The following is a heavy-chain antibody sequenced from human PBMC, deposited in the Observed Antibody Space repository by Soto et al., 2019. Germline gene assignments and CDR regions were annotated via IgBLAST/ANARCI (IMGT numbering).Heavy chain of an antibody. CDR1: GYSFTSYW. D-gene: IGHD6-13*01. CDR2: IDPSDSYT. J-gene: IGHJ3*02. Sequence: GESLKISCKGSGYSFTSYWISWVRQMPGKGLEWMGRIDPSDSYTNYSPSFQGHVTISADKPISTAYLQWSSLKASDTAMYYCARHKGIAAALDAFDIWGQGTMVTVSS. V-gene: IGHV5-10-1*01. CDR3: ARHKGIAAALDAFDI.